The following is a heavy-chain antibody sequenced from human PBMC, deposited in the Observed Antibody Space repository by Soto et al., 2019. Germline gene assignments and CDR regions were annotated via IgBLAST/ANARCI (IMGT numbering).Heavy chain of an antibody. CDR1: GFTFSSYG. J-gene: IGHJ4*02. Sequence: GGSLRLSCAASGFTFSSYGMHWVRQAPGKGLEWVAVISYDGSNKYYADSVKGRFTISRDNSKNTLYLQMNSLRAEDTAVYYCAKDRYSSSSTSRALVGDYWGQGTLVTVSS. CDR3: AKDRYSSSSTSRALVGDY. V-gene: IGHV3-30*18. D-gene: IGHD6-6*01. CDR2: ISYDGSNK.